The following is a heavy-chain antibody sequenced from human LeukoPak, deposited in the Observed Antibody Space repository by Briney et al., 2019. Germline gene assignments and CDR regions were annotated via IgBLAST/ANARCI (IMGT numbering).Heavy chain of an antibody. CDR2: IKSAGSSI. CDR1: GFTFSSYW. Sequence: GGSLRLSCAASGFTFSSYWMHWVRQAPGKGLVWVSRIKSAGSSIRYADSVKGRFTISRDNAKNTLYLQMNSLRAEDMAIYYCARDLDYGGYSNFDYWGQGTLVTVSS. V-gene: IGHV3-74*01. D-gene: IGHD4-23*01. J-gene: IGHJ4*02. CDR3: ARDLDYGGYSNFDY.